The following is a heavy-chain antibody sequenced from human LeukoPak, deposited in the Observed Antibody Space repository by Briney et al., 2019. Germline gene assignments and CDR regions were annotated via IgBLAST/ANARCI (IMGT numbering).Heavy chain of an antibody. CDR2: ISYDGSNK. D-gene: IGHD3-10*01. V-gene: IGHV3-30-3*01. CDR3: ARSPLLWFGELLYYFDY. J-gene: IGHJ4*02. Sequence: PGGSLRLSCAASVFTFCSYAMHWVREAPGKGMEWVAVISYDGSNKYYADSVKGRFTISRDNSKNTLYLQMNSLRAEDTAVYYCARSPLLWFGELLYYFDYWGQGTLVTVSS. CDR1: VFTFCSYA.